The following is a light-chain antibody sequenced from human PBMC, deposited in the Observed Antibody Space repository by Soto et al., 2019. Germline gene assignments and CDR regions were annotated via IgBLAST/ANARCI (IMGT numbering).Light chain of an antibody. V-gene: IGKV1-5*03. Sequence: DIQMTQSPSTLSASVGDRVTITCRASQNIGIWLAWYQQKPGRAPNLLIYKASSLESGVPSRFSGSGSETDFTLTISSLQPDDFATYYCQQYERDPVTFGLGTKLEIK. CDR2: KAS. J-gene: IGKJ2*01. CDR3: QQYERDPVT. CDR1: QNIGIW.